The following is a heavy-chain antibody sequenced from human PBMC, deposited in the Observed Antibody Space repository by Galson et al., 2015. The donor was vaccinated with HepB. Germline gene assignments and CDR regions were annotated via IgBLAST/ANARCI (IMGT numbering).Heavy chain of an antibody. Sequence: SVKVSCKASGYTFTSYGISWVRQAPGQGLEWMGWISAYNGNTNYAQKLQGRVTMTTDTSTSTAYMELRSLRSDDTAVYYCARDTPYDFWSGYYTGGWFDPWGQGTLVTVSS. CDR3: ARDTPYDFWSGYYTGGWFDP. D-gene: IGHD3-3*01. J-gene: IGHJ5*02. V-gene: IGHV1-18*04. CDR2: ISAYNGNT. CDR1: GYTFTSYG.